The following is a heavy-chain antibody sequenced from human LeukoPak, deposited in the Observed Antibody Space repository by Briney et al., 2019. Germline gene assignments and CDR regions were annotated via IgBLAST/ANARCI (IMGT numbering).Heavy chain of an antibody. CDR1: GYTFTGYY. D-gene: IGHD3-10*01. J-gene: IGHJ4*02. V-gene: IGHV1-2*02. Sequence: ASVKVSCKASGYTFTGYYMHWVRQAPGQGLEWMGWINPNSGGTNYAQKFQGRVTITRDTSISTAYMELSRLRSDDTAVYYCARDYYGSGTPPLGYWGQGTLVTVSS. CDR3: ARDYYGSGTPPLGY. CDR2: INPNSGGT.